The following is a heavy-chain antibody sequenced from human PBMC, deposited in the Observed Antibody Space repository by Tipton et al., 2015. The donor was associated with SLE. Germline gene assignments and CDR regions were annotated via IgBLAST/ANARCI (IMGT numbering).Heavy chain of an antibody. CDR2: IIPIFGTA. J-gene: IGHJ4*02. Sequence: QSGAEVKKPGASVKVSCKASGYTFTSYGISWVRQAPGQGLEWMGRIIPIFGTANYAQKFQGRVTITADESTSTAYMELRSLRSDDTAVYYCASSHLYDSSGYFHWGQGTLVTVSS. CDR1: GYTFTSYG. V-gene: IGHV1-69*15. CDR3: ASSHLYDSSGYFH. D-gene: IGHD3-22*01.